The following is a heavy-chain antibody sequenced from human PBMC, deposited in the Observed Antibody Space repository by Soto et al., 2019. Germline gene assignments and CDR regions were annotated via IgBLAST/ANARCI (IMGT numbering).Heavy chain of an antibody. V-gene: IGHV4-59*01. D-gene: IGHD2-15*01. CDR3: ARDLKEYCSDGKCNWFDP. Sequence: SESLSLTFTVSGASISTYYWSWIRQPPGKGLEWIGYISYSGSTNYNPSLKSRVTISFDASKNEISLQVRSATAADAAVYYCARDLKEYCSDGKCNWFDPWGQG. CDR1: GASISTYY. J-gene: IGHJ5*02. CDR2: ISYSGST.